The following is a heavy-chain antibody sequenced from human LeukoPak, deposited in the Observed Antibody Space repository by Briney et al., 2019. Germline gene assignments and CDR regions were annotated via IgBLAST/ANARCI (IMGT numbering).Heavy chain of an antibody. D-gene: IGHD5-12*01. CDR3: AKDGGYSGDFDY. CDR1: GFTFSSYG. J-gene: IGHJ4*02. V-gene: IGHV3-30*02. Sequence: PGGSLRLSCAASGFTFSSYGMHWVRQAPGKGLEWVAFIRYDGSNKYYADSVKGRFTISRDNSKNTLYLQMNSLRAEDTAVYYCAKDGGYSGDFDYWGQGTLITVSS. CDR2: IRYDGSNK.